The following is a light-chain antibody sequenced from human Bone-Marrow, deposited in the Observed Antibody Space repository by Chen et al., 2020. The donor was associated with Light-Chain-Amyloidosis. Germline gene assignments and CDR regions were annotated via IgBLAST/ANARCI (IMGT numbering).Light chain of an antibody. CDR3: QVWDRRSDRPV. CDR1: NIGSTS. V-gene: IGLV3-21*02. CDR2: DDS. J-gene: IGLJ3*02. Sequence: SYVLTQPSSVSVAPGQTATIACGGNNIGSTSVHWYQQTPGQAPLLVVYDDSDRPSGIPERWSGSNSGNTATLTIGRVEAGDEADYYCQVWDRRSDRPVFGGGTKLTVL.